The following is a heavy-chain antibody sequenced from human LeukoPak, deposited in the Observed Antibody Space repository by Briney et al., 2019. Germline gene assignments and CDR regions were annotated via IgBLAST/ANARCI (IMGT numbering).Heavy chain of an antibody. Sequence: PGGSLRLSCAASGFTFSSYSTNWARLPPGKGLEWLSSISISSSNIYYADSVKGRFTISRHNAKTSLYLQMNSLRAEDTAVYYSARVIAAAAHGWFDPWGQGTLVTVSS. CDR2: ISISSSNI. J-gene: IGHJ5*02. D-gene: IGHD6-13*01. CDR3: ARVIAAAAHGWFDP. V-gene: IGHV3-21*01. CDR1: GFTFSSYS.